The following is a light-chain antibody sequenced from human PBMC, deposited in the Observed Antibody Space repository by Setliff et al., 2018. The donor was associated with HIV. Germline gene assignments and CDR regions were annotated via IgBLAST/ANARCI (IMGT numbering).Light chain of an antibody. V-gene: IGLV2-14*03. J-gene: IGLJ1*01. CDR1: TSDVGGYNY. CDR2: DVT. Sequence: QSALAQPASVSGSPGQSITISCTGTTSDVGGYNYVSWYQQHPGKAPKLMIYDVTNRPSGISDRFSGSKSANTASLTISGLRSEDEADCYCCSYAGTYTYIFGTGTKVTVL. CDR3: CSYAGTYTYI.